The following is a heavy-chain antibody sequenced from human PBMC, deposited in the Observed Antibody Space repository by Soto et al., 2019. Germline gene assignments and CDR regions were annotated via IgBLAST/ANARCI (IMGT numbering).Heavy chain of an antibody. J-gene: IGHJ4*02. CDR3: AKEHGMDTAMVTRFDY. CDR1: GFTFSDFG. Sequence: GGSLRLSCAASGFTFSDFGMSWVRQAPGKGLEWVSVISASGDATYYAASVKGRFTLSRDNSKNTLYLQMNSLTVADTAVYYCAKEHGMDTAMVTRFDYWGQGTLVTVSS. CDR2: ISASGDAT. D-gene: IGHD5-18*01. V-gene: IGHV3-23*01.